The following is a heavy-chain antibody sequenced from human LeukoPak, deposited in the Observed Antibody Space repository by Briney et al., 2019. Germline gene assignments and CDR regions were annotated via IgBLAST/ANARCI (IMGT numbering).Heavy chain of an antibody. CDR2: ISSSDSSI. D-gene: IGHD2-2*03. CDR1: GFTFSSYE. Sequence: GGSLRLSCAASGFTFSSYEMNWVRQAPGKGLEWVSYISSSDSSIYYADSVKGRFTISIDNAKNSLYLQMNSLRAEDTAVYYCARGTGYCLDPWGQGTLVTVSS. V-gene: IGHV3-48*03. J-gene: IGHJ5*02. CDR3: ARGTGYCLDP.